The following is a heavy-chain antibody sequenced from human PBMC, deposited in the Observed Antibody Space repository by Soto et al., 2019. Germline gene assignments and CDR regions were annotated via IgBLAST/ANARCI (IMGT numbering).Heavy chain of an antibody. CDR3: TKTRRGILMVYGFGGMDV. Sequence: SGGSLRLSCAASGFTVNSHAMSWVRQAPGKGLEWVASISGSGDGTYYGDSVKGRFTISRDSSSSTLYLQMNNLRGEDTAVYFCTKTRRGILMVYGFGGMDVWGQGPTVTLSS. V-gene: IGHV3-23*01. CDR1: GFTVNSHA. CDR2: ISGSGDGT. J-gene: IGHJ6*02. D-gene: IGHD2-8*01.